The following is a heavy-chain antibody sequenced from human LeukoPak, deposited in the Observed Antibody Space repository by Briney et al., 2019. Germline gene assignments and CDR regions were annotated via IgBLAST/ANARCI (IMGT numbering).Heavy chain of an antibody. Sequence: PGGSLRLSCAASGFTFSSYWMSWVRQAPGKGLEWVANIKKDGSEKYYVDSVKGRFTISRDNAKNSLYLQMNSLRAEDTAVYYCAKASAMIVVVSKHFDYWGQGTLVTVSS. CDR1: GFTFSSYW. J-gene: IGHJ4*02. D-gene: IGHD3-22*01. CDR3: AKASAMIVVVSKHFDY. V-gene: IGHV3-7*03. CDR2: IKKDGSEK.